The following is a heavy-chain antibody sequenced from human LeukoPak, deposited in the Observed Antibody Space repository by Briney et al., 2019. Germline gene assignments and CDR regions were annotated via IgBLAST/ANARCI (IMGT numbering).Heavy chain of an antibody. CDR2: TYYRSKWYS. Sequence: SQTLSLTCAISGDTVFNNGTTWNWIRQSPSRGLEWLGRTYYRSKWYSDSAVSVKSRITINRDTPKNQVSLQLKSVTPEDTALYYCARGRGGRGSAFDIWGQGTMVTVSS. CDR3: ARGRGGRGSAFDI. D-gene: IGHD2-15*01. J-gene: IGHJ3*02. V-gene: IGHV6-1*01. CDR1: GDTVFNNGTT.